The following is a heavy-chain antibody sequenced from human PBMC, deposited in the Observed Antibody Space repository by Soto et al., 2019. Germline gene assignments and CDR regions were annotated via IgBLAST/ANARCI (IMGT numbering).Heavy chain of an antibody. CDR3: ARVLYTYYYDSSGYPLFGY. V-gene: IGHV3-30-3*01. CDR2: ISYDGSNK. D-gene: IGHD3-22*01. J-gene: IGHJ4*02. Sequence: GGSLRLSCAASGFTFSSYAMHWVRQAPGKGLEWVAVISYDGSNKYYADSVKGRFTISRDNSKNTLYLQMNSLRAEDTAVYYCARVLYTYYYDSSGYPLFGYWGQGT. CDR1: GFTFSSYA.